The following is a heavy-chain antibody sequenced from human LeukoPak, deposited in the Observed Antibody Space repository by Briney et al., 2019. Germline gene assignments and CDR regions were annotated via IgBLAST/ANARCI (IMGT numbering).Heavy chain of an antibody. D-gene: IGHD3-9*01. CDR2: IIPIFGTA. V-gene: IGHV1-69*05. CDR3: AREGDILTGHSP. CDR1: GGTFSSYA. Sequence: GSSVKVSCKASGGTFSSYAISWVRQAPGQGLEWTGRIIPIFGTANYAQKFQGRVTITTDEFTSTAYMELSSLRSEDTAVYYCAREGDILTGHSPWGQGTLVTVSS. J-gene: IGHJ5*02.